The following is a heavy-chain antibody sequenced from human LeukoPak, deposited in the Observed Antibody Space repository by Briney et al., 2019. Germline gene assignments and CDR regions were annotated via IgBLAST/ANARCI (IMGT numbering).Heavy chain of an antibody. D-gene: IGHD3-10*01. CDR1: GGSISSYY. Sequence: WETLSLTCTVSGGSISSYYWSWIRQPPGKGLEWIGYIYYSGSTNYNPSLKSRVTISVDTSKNQFSLKLSSVTAADTAVYYCARSFSGFTVDVWGKGTTVTVSS. J-gene: IGHJ6*04. CDR2: IYYSGST. V-gene: IGHV4-59*01. CDR3: ARSFSGFTVDV.